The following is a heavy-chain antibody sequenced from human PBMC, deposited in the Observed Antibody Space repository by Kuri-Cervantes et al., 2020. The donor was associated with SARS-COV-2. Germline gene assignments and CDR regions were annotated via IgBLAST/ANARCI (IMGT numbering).Heavy chain of an antibody. V-gene: IGHV1-18*01. CDR3: ARQVGSYGHWFDP. Sequence: ASVKVSCKASGYTFAIYGISWVRQAPGQGLEWMGWISAYNGNTSYAQKFQERVTITRDMSTSTAYMELRSLRSDDTAVYYCARQVGSYGHWFDPWGQGTLVTVSS. D-gene: IGHD5-18*01. CDR1: GYTFAIYG. J-gene: IGHJ5*02. CDR2: ISAYNGNT.